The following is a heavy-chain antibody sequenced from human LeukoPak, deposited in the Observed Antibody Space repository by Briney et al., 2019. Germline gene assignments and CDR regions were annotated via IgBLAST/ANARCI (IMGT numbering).Heavy chain of an antibody. V-gene: IGHV4-39*01. J-gene: IGHJ4*02. CDR1: GGSISSSSYY. CDR3: ARHTLTPYYFDY. Sequence: SETLSLTCTVSGGSISSSSYYWGWIRQPPGKGLEWIGSIYYSGSTYYNPSLKSRVTISVDTSKNQFSLKLSSVTAADTAVYNCARHTLTPYYFDYWGQGTLVTVSS. CDR2: IYYSGST. D-gene: IGHD4-23*01.